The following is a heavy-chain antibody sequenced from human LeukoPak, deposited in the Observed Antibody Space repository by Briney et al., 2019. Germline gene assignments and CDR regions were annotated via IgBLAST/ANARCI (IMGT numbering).Heavy chain of an antibody. D-gene: IGHD6-19*01. Sequence: SETLSLTCAVYGGSFSGYYWSWIRQPPGKGLEWIGEINHSGSTNYNPSLKSRVTISVDTSKNQFSPKLSSVTAADTAVYYCARGSAVAGGEFDYWGQGTLVTVSS. CDR1: GGSFSGYY. J-gene: IGHJ4*02. V-gene: IGHV4-34*01. CDR3: ARGSAVAGGEFDY. CDR2: INHSGST.